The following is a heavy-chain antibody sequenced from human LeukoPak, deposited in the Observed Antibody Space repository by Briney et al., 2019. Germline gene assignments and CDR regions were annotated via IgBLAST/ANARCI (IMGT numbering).Heavy chain of an antibody. CDR2: IKSKTDGGTT. J-gene: IGHJ6*02. CDR3: TTSTVLDV. D-gene: IGHD4-17*01. V-gene: IGHV3-15*01. Sequence: ETLSLTCTVSGGSISSYYWSWIRQPAGKGLEWVGRIKSKTDGGTTDYAAPVKGRFTISRDDSKNTLYLQMNSLKTEDTAVYYCTTSTVLDVWGQGTTVTVSS. CDR1: GGSISSYY.